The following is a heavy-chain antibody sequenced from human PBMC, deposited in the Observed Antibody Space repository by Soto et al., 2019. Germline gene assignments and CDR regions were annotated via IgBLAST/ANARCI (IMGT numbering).Heavy chain of an antibody. J-gene: IGHJ5*02. Sequence: EVQLVESGGGLVQPGGSLKLSCAASGFTVSSNYMSWVRQAPGKGLEWVSVIYSGGSTYFADSVKDRFSISRDNSKNTLHLQMNSLRAEDTAVYYCAREGRPWGQGTLVTVSS. CDR3: AREGRP. CDR2: IYSGGST. D-gene: IGHD2-15*01. V-gene: IGHV3-66*01. CDR1: GFTVSSNY.